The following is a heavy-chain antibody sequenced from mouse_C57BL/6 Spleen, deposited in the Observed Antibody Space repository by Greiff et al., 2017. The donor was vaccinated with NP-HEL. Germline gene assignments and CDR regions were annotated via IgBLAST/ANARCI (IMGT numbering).Heavy chain of an antibody. CDR2: IDPSDSYT. CDR1: GYTFTSYW. D-gene: IGHD2-5*01. CDR3: ARSRYSNYEFAD. Sequence: QVQLQQPGAELVMPGASVKLSCKASGYTFTSYWMHWVKQRPGQGLEWIGEIDPSDSYTNYNQKFKGQSTLTVDKSSSTAYMQLSSLTSEDAAVYYWARSRYSNYEFADWGQGTLVTVSA. V-gene: IGHV1-69*01. J-gene: IGHJ3*01.